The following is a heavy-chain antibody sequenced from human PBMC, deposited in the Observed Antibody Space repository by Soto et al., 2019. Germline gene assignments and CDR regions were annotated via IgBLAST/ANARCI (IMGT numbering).Heavy chain of an antibody. D-gene: IGHD6-19*01. CDR2: ISGSGGTI. J-gene: IGHJ4*02. Sequence: GGSLRLSCAASGFTLSSYAMSWVRQAPGRGLEGVSAISGSGGTIYYADSGKGRFTISRDNAKNSLYLQMDSLTDEDTAVYYCARDLGWAFDSWGQGTLVTVSS. V-gene: IGHV3-23*01. CDR3: ARDLGWAFDS. CDR1: GFTLSSYA.